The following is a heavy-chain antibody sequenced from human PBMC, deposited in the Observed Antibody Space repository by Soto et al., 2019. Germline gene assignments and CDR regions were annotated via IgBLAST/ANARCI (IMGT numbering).Heavy chain of an antibody. Sequence: QVQLVQSGGEVKEPGASVKVSCKASGYTFTSYGISWVRQAPGQGLEWMGRISAYNGNTNYAQKLQGRVTMTTDTSTSTASMVLRSLRSDDTAVYYCARVVGALGHWFDPWGQGTLVTVSS. D-gene: IGHD1-26*01. CDR3: ARVVGALGHWFDP. V-gene: IGHV1-18*01. J-gene: IGHJ5*02. CDR1: GYTFTSYG. CDR2: ISAYNGNT.